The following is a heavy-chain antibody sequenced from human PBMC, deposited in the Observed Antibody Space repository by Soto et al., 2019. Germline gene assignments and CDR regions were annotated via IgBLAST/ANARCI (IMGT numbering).Heavy chain of an antibody. Sequence: SETLSLTCSLYSGSLSGYYWSWIRQPPGKGLEWIGYIFYRGSTNYNPSLKSRVTISVDASKNQFSLRLSSVTAADTALYYCARYPLIAAAGLFDYWGQGTLVTVSS. V-gene: IGHV4-59*01. J-gene: IGHJ4*02. D-gene: IGHD6-13*01. CDR1: SGSLSGYY. CDR3: ARYPLIAAAGLFDY. CDR2: IFYRGST.